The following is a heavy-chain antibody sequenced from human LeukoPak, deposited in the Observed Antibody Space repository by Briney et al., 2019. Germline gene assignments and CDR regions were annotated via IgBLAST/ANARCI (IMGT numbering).Heavy chain of an antibody. CDR1: GFTFSSHW. CDR2: INGDGSSV. J-gene: IGHJ4*02. CDR3: AGDEVGATPIDY. V-gene: IGHV3-74*01. Sequence: PGGSLRLSCEASGFTFSSHWMHWVRQVPGKGLVWVSNINGDGSSVGYADSVKGRFAVSRDNAKNTLYLHMSSLRAEDTAVYYCAGDEVGATPIDYWGQGTLVTVSS. D-gene: IGHD1-26*01.